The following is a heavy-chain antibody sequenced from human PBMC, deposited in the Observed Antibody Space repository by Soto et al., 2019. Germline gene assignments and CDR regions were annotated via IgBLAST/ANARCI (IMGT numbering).Heavy chain of an antibody. Sequence: QVQLQESGPGLVKPSETLSLTCTVSGGSISSYYWSWIRQPPGKGLEWIGYIYYSGSTNYNPSLKSRVPISEETSKTQFPLKLSSVTAADTAVYYCARDGYRVGATNAFDIWGQGTMVTVSS. V-gene: IGHV4-59*01. CDR1: GGSISSYY. CDR3: ARDGYRVGATNAFDI. CDR2: IYYSGST. D-gene: IGHD1-26*01. J-gene: IGHJ3*02.